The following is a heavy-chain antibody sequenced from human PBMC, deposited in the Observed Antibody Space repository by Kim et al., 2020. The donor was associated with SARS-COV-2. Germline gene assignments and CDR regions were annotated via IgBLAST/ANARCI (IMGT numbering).Heavy chain of an antibody. CDR1: GFAFNNAW. CDR2: IKTNNEGGTT. V-gene: IGHV3-15*01. D-gene: IGHD5-12*01. CDR3: SAGLRKTDTDS. J-gene: IGHJ4*02. Sequence: GGSLRLSCAASGFAFNNAWMSWARQAPAMGLEWIALIKTNNEGGTTYYTSAVRGRFTISRNDSDNMVFLQMTTLKSEDTAVYFCSAGLRKTDTDSWSQG.